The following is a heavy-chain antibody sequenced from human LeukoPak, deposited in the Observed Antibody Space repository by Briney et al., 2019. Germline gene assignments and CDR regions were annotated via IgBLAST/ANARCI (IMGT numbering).Heavy chain of an antibody. D-gene: IGHD6-13*01. V-gene: IGHV3-30*18. CDR1: GFTFSNYG. CDR3: AKEGTARISTWYAN. CDR2: ISYEGRTT. Sequence: QPGGSLRLSCAGAGFTFSNYGMHWVRQAPGKGLEWVAVISYEGRTTYYADSVKGRFTISRDNSRNTLFLQMDSLRPEDTAVYYCAKEGTARISTWYANWGQGTLVTVSS. J-gene: IGHJ4*02.